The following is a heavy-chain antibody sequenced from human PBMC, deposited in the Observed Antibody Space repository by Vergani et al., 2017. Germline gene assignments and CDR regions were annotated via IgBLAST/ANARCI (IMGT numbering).Heavy chain of an antibody. CDR3: ARGHTIAAAVYEYFQH. V-gene: IGHV1-69*02. J-gene: IGHJ1*01. CDR1: GGTFSSYT. Sequence: QVQLVQSGAEVKKPGSSVKVSCKASGGTFSSYTISWVRQAPGQGLEWMGRIIPILGIANYAQKFQGRVTITADKSMSTAYMELSSLRSEDTAVYYCARGHTIAAAVYEYFQHWGQGTLVTVSS. D-gene: IGHD6-13*01. CDR2: IIPILGIA.